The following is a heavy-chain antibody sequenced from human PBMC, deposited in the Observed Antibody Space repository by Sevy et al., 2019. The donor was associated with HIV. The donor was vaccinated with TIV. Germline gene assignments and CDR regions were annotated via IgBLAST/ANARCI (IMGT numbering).Heavy chain of an antibody. D-gene: IGHD7-27*01. CDR1: GGSISSSNW. V-gene: IGHV4-4*02. CDR2: IYRSGST. CDR3: ARANRLRVWFDP. Sequence: SETLSLTCAVSGGSISSSNWWSWVRQPPGKGLEWIGEIYRSGSTKYNPSLKSRVTISVDKSKNQFSLKLSSVTAADTAVYYCARANRLRVWFDPWGQGTLVTVSS. J-gene: IGHJ5*02.